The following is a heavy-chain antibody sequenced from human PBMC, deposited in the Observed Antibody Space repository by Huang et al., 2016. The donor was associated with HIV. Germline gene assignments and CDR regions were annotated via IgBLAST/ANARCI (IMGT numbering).Heavy chain of an antibody. V-gene: IGHV1-8*02. CDR3: VRGTRYGDYRLRHYYYYMDV. Sequence: QVQLVQSGAEVKKPGASVKVSCKASGYSFNNYDIHWGGQATGQGLEWMGWMNPKSGNRGYAEKFQGRASMTRSTSISTAYMELKNLTSEDTAMYYCVRGTRYGDYRLRHYYYYMDVWGKGTTVTVSS. CDR2: MNPKSGNR. CDR1: GYSFNNYD. J-gene: IGHJ6*03. D-gene: IGHD4-17*01.